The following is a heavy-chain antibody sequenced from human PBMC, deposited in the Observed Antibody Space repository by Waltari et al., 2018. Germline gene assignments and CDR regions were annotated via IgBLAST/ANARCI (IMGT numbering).Heavy chain of an antibody. J-gene: IGHJ4*02. CDR3: ARLVYGRGYGDFDY. Sequence: QVQLQESGPGLVKPSETLSLTCAVSGYSISSGYYWGWIRQPPGKGLEWIGSIYHSGSTYYTPSLKSRVTISVDTSKNQFSLKLSSVTAADTAVYYCARLVYGRGYGDFDYWGQGTLVTVSS. V-gene: IGHV4-38-2*01. CDR1: GYSISSGYY. D-gene: IGHD4-17*01. CDR2: IYHSGST.